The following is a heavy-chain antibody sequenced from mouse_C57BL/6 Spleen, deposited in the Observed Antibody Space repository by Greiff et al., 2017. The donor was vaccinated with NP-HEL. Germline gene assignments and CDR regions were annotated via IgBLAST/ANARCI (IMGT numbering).Heavy chain of an antibody. V-gene: IGHV1-26*01. J-gene: IGHJ2*01. Sequence: VQLQQSGPELVKPGASVKISCKASGYTFTDYYMNWVKQSHGKSLEWIGDINPNNGGTSYNQKFKGKATLTVDKSSSTAYMELRSLTSEDSAVYYCARRGTGTNFDYWGQGTTLTVSS. CDR1: GYTFTDYY. CDR3: ARRGTGTNFDY. CDR2: INPNNGGT. D-gene: IGHD4-1*01.